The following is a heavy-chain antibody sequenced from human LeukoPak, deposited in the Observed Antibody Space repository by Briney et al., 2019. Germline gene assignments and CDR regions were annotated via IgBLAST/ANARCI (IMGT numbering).Heavy chain of an antibody. CDR1: GYTFTSYY. CDR3: ARLGYCSGGSCYYYYYMDV. Sequence: AASVKVSCMASGYTFTSYYMHWVRQAPGQGREWMGIINPSGGSTSYAQKFQGRVTMTRDMSTSTVYMELSSLRSEDTAAYYCARLGYCSGGSCYYYYYMDVWGKGTTVTVSS. J-gene: IGHJ6*03. D-gene: IGHD2-15*01. V-gene: IGHV1-46*01. CDR2: INPSGGST.